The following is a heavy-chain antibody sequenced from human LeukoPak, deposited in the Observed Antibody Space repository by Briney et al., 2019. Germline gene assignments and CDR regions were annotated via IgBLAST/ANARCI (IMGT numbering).Heavy chain of an antibody. CDR1: GFTFDDYG. D-gene: IGHD3-3*02. J-gene: IGHJ4*02. Sequence: GGSLRLSCAASGFTFDDYGMSWVRQAPGKGLEWVSGINWNGGSTGYADSVKGRFTISRDNAKNTLYLQMNGLRAEDTAVYYCTKDSRQFWSGLFDYWGQGILVTVSS. CDR3: TKDSRQFWSGLFDY. CDR2: INWNGGST. V-gene: IGHV3-20*04.